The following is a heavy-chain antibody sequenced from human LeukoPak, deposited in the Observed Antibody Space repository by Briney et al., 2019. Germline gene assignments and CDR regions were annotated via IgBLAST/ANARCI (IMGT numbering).Heavy chain of an antibody. CDR3: ARGRPRIYYYYMDV. CDR2: ISYSGST. V-gene: IGHV4-59*12. J-gene: IGHJ6*03. CDR1: GGSLSSYY. Sequence: SETLSLTCTVSGGSLSSYYWSWIRQPPGKELEWIGYISYSGSTNYNPSLKSRVTISLDTSRDQFSLELSSVTAADTAVYYCARGRPRIYYYYMDVWGKGTTVTVSS. D-gene: IGHD2-15*01.